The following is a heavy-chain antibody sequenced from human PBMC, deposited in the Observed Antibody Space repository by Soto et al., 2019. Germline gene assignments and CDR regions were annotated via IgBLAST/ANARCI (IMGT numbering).Heavy chain of an antibody. CDR1: GGSISSSSYY. Sequence: TVSGGSISSSSYYWGWIRQPPGKGLEWIGSIYYSGSTYYNPSLKSRVTISVDTSKNQFSLKLSSVTAADTAVYYCARHSPYCSGGSCYSDWFDPWGQGTLVTV. J-gene: IGHJ5*02. D-gene: IGHD2-15*01. CDR2: IYYSGST. V-gene: IGHV4-39*01. CDR3: ARHSPYCSGGSCYSDWFDP.